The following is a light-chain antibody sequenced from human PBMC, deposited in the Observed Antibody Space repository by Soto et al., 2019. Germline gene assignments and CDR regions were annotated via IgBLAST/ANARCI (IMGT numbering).Light chain of an antibody. CDR2: DAS. CDR3: QQYESLPLT. Sequence: DIQMTQSPSSLSASVGARVTITCQASQDINKNLIWYQQKPGKAPKLLIYDASDLETGVPSRFSGSGSGTGFTFTISSLQPEDFATYYCQQYESLPLTFGQGTKVDI. V-gene: IGKV1-33*01. J-gene: IGKJ1*01. CDR1: QDINKN.